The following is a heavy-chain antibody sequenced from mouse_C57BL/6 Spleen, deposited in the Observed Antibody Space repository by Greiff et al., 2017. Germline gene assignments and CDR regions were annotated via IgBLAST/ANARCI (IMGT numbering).Heavy chain of an antibody. CDR2: IYPRRGNT. D-gene: IGHD2-3*01. V-gene: IGHV1-81*01. CDR1: GYTFTSYG. Sequence: VQLQQSGAELARPGASVKLSCKASGYTFTSYGISWVKQRTGQGLEWIGEIYPRRGNTYYNEKFKGKATLTADKSSSTAYMELRSLTSEDSAVYFCARTYDGYGFAYWGQGTLVTVSA. CDR3: ARTYDGYGFAY. J-gene: IGHJ3*01.